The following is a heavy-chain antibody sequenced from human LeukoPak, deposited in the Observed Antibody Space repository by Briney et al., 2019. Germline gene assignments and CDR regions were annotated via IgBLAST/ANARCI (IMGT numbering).Heavy chain of an antibody. J-gene: IGHJ4*02. CDR1: GFTFTSSA. CDR2: IVVGSGNT. D-gene: IGHD2-2*02. Sequence: GTSVKVSCKASGFTFTSSAMQWVRQARGQRLEWIGWIVVGSGNTNYAQKFQERVTITRDMSTSTAYMELSSLRSEDTAVYYCATDWDIVVVPAAIEVDYWGQGTLVTVSS. V-gene: IGHV1-58*02. CDR3: ATDWDIVVVPAAIEVDY.